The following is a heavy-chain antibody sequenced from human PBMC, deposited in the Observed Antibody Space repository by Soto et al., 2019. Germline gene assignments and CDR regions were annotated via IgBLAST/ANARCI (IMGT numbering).Heavy chain of an antibody. CDR3: ARDFMGTTKYYYGMDV. Sequence: GESLKISCKGSGYSFTSYWISWVRQMPGKGLEWMGRIDPSDSYTNYSPSFQGHVTISRDNSKNTLYLQMNSLRAEDTAVYYCARDFMGTTKYYYGMDVWGQGTKVTVSS. J-gene: IGHJ6*02. CDR2: IDPSDSYT. CDR1: GYSFTSYW. D-gene: IGHD1-1*01. V-gene: IGHV5-10-1*01.